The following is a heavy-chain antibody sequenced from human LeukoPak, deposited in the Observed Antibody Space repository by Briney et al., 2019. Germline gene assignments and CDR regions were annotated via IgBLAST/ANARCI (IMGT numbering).Heavy chain of an antibody. J-gene: IGHJ3*02. D-gene: IGHD4/OR15-4a*01. Sequence: GGSLRLSCAASGFTFSSYAMSWVRQAPGKGLEWLSVIYSGGSTYYADSVEGRFTISRDNSKNTLHLQMNSLRAEDTAVYYCANMVPPFDIWGQGTMVTVSS. CDR3: ANMVPPFDI. CDR2: IYSGGST. V-gene: IGHV3-66*01. CDR1: GFTFSSYA.